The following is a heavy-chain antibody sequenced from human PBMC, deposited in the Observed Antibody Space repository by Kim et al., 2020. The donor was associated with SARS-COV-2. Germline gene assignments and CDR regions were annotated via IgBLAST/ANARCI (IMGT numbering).Heavy chain of an antibody. D-gene: IGHD4-4*01. V-gene: IGHV1-69*04. CDR1: GGTFSSYA. CDR2: IIPILGIA. J-gene: IGHJ5*02. Sequence: SVKVSCKASGGTFSSYAISWVRQAPGQGLEWMGRIIPILGIANYAQKFQGRVTITADKSTSTAYMELSSLRSEDTAVYYCARSPWTTAPNWFDPWGQGTLVTVSS. CDR3: ARSPWTTAPNWFDP.